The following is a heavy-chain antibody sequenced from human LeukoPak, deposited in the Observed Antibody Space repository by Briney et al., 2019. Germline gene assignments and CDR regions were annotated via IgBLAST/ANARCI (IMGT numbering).Heavy chain of an antibody. CDR1: GFTFSSYW. V-gene: IGHV4-34*01. CDR2: INHSGST. J-gene: IGHJ6*03. D-gene: IGHD3-22*01. CDR3: ASQYYYDSSGFYYYYMDV. Sequence: LRLSCAASGFTFSSYWMGWIRQPPGKGLEWIGEINHSGSTNYNPSLKSRVTISVDTSKNQFSLKLSSVTAADTAVYYCASQYYYDSSGFYYYYMDVWGKGTTVTVSS.